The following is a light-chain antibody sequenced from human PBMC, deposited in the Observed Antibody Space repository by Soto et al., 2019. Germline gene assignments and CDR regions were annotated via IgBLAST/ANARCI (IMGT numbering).Light chain of an antibody. CDR2: GAS. CDR3: EQYRRYPWT. J-gene: IGKJ1*01. Sequence: DIQMTQSPSTLSASVGDRVTLTCRASQNIGLSLAWFQQKPGKAPKLLIYGASSLESGVPSRFSGSGSGTEFTLTISSLQHDDFATYYCEQYRRYPWTFGQGTKVEIK. V-gene: IGKV1-5*01. CDR1: QNIGLS.